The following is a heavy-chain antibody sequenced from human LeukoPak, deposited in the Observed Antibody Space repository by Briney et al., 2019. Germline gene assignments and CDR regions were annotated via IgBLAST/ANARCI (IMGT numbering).Heavy chain of an antibody. CDR1: GFTFTGYA. CDR2: ISSDGSNK. J-gene: IGHJ4*02. Sequence: SGGSLRLSCAASGFTFTGYAMLWVRQAPGKGLEWVAVISSDGSNKYYADSVRGRFTISRVNSKNTVDLQMNSLRAEDTAVYYCARDPPAVHFDYWGQGTLVTVSS. CDR3: ARDPPAVHFDY. V-gene: IGHV3-30*04. D-gene: IGHD2-2*01.